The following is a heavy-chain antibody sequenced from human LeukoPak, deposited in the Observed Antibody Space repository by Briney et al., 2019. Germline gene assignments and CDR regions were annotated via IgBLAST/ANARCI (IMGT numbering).Heavy chain of an antibody. Sequence: GGSLRLSCAASGFTFSKFALSWVRQAPGKGLEWVAVISYDGSNKYYADSVKGRFTISRDNSKNTLYLQMNSLRAEDTAVYYCAKNSNYRAAVGPHTDYWGQGTLVTVSS. CDR1: GFTFSKFA. CDR2: ISYDGSNK. V-gene: IGHV3-30*18. D-gene: IGHD6-13*01. CDR3: AKNSNYRAAVGPHTDY. J-gene: IGHJ4*02.